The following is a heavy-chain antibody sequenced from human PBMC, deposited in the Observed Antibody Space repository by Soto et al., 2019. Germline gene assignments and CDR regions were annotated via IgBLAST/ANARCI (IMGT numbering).Heavy chain of an antibody. CDR1: GFTFSSFA. D-gene: IGHD6-13*01. Sequence: GGSLRLSCAASGFTFSSFAMSWVRQAPGKGLEWVSSISASGENTYYADSVKGRFTISRDNSKYMLSLQMNSLRAEDTATYYCAKDLIGGSSSYSYGWFDHWGQGTLVTVSS. J-gene: IGHJ5*02. V-gene: IGHV3-23*01. CDR2: ISASGENT. CDR3: AKDLIGGSSSYSYGWFDH.